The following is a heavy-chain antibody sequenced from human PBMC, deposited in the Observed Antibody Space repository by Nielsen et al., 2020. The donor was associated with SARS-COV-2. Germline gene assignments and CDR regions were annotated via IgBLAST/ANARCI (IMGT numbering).Heavy chain of an antibody. Sequence: GESLKISCGASGFTISSSFMSWVRQAEGKGLDWVSVIYTDGSTSHADSVKGRFTISRDNSKNTLYLQMNSLRAEDTAVYYCARDNWGRMDVWGQGTTVTVSS. CDR1: GFTISSSF. CDR2: IYTDGST. D-gene: IGHD7-27*01. V-gene: IGHV3-66*01. J-gene: IGHJ6*02. CDR3: ARDNWGRMDV.